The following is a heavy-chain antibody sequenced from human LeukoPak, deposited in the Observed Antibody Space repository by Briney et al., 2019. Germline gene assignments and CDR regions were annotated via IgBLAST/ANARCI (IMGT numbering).Heavy chain of an antibody. V-gene: IGHV3-23*01. D-gene: IGHD6-13*01. Sequence: GGSLRLSCAASGFTFSSYAMSWVRQAPGKGLEWVSAISGSGGSTYYADSVKGRFTISRDNSKNTVYLQMNSLRAGDTAVYYCAKQSSSWYYHYFDFWGQGTLVTVSS. CDR2: ISGSGGST. J-gene: IGHJ4*02. CDR1: GFTFSSYA. CDR3: AKQSSSWYYHYFDF.